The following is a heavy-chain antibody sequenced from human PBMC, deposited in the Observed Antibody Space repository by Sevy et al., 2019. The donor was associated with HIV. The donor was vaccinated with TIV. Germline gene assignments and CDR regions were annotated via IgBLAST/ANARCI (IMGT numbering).Heavy chain of an antibody. Sequence: ASVKVSCKSSGYTFTIYDINWVRQAPGQGLEWMGWMNPHSGNIGFAQKFQGRVIMARDTSISTSYLILSGLTSEDTAVYYCTGVSGSGSFGGRAYWGQGTRVTVSS. CDR3: TGVSGSGSFGGRAY. J-gene: IGHJ4*02. CDR2: MNPHSGNI. V-gene: IGHV1-8*01. CDR1: GYTFTIYD. D-gene: IGHD3-3*01.